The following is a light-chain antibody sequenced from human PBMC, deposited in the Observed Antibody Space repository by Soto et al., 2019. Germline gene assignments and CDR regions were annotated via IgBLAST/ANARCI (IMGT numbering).Light chain of an antibody. Sequence: ENLLTQSPGTLSLSPGEGATLSCRSSRGGSANYLAWYQQKPGQAPTLLIYVASIRAAGIPDRFSGRGSGTDFTLTIRRLEPDDCAVSYCEDDGNSPRSFGQGTMVEIE. CDR2: VAS. CDR1: RGGSANY. V-gene: IGKV3-20*01. CDR3: EDDGNSPRS. J-gene: IGKJ1*01.